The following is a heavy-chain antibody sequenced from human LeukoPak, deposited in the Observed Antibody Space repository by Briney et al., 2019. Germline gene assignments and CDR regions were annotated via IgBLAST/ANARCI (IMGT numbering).Heavy chain of an antibody. D-gene: IGHD1/OR15-1a*01. CDR3: ARDQQIDYYYYYMDV. J-gene: IGHJ6*03. CDR1: GGSISSSSYY. Sequence: SETLSLTCTVSGGSISSSSYYWGWIRQPPGKGLEWIGSIYYTGSTYYNPSLKSRVTISVDTSKNQFSLKLSSVTAADTAVYYCARDQQIDYYYYYMDVWGKGTTVTVSS. V-gene: IGHV4-39*07. CDR2: IYYTGST.